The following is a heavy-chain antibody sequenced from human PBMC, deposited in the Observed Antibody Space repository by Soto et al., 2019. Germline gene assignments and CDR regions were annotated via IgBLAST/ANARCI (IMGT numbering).Heavy chain of an antibody. CDR3: ARGTGGWYNYYYGMDV. J-gene: IGHJ6*02. D-gene: IGHD6-19*01. CDR1: GYTFTSYG. V-gene: IGHV1-18*04. CDR2: ISAYNGNT. Sequence: ASVKVSCKASGYTFTSYGISWVRQAPGQGLEWMGWISAYNGNTNYAQKLQGRVTMTTDTSTSTAYMELRSLRSDDTAVYYCARGTGGWYNYYYGMDVWGQWTTVTVSS.